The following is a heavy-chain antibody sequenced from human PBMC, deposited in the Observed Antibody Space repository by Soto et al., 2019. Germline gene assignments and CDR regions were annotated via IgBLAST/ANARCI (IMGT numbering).Heavy chain of an antibody. CDR2: TYYRSKWYN. CDR3: ASGDIGIAAAGTNYYYGMDV. J-gene: IGHJ6*02. V-gene: IGHV6-1*01. CDR1: GNNVSTNSAA. Sequence: SQTLSLTCVISGNNVSTNSAAWNWIRQSPSRGLEWLGRTYYRSKWYNDYAVSVKSRITINPDTSKNQFSLQLNSVTPEDTAVYYCASGDIGIAAAGTNYYYGMDVWGQGTTVTVSS. D-gene: IGHD6-13*01.